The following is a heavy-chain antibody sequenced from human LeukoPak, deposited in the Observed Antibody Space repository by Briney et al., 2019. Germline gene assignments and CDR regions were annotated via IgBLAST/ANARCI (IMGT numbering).Heavy chain of an antibody. CDR3: ARDITYDYVWGSPYNWFDP. V-gene: IGHV4-4*07. D-gene: IGHD3-16*01. Sequence: SETLSLTCTVSGGSISSYYWSWIRQPAGKGLEWIGRIYTSGSTNYNPSLKSRVTMSVDTSKNQFSLKLSSVTAADTAVYYCARDITYDYVWGSPYNWFDPWGQGTLVTVSS. CDR1: GGSISSYY. CDR2: IYTSGST. J-gene: IGHJ5*02.